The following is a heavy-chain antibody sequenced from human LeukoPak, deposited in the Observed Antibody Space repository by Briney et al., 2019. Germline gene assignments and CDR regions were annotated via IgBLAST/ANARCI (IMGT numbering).Heavy chain of an antibody. CDR3: ARGGSGWSRDY. CDR2: ISAYNGNT. Sequence: ASVKVSCKASGYTFTNSAIGWVRQAPGQGLEWMGWISAYNGNTNYAQKLQGRVTLATDASSSTAYMELRSLRSDDTAVYYCARGGSGWSRDYWGQGTLVTVSS. CDR1: GYTFTNSA. D-gene: IGHD6-19*01. J-gene: IGHJ4*02. V-gene: IGHV1-18*01.